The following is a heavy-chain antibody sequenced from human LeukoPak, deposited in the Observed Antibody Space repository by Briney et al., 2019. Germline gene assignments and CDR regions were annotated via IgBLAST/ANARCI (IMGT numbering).Heavy chain of an antibody. Sequence: GGSLRLSCAASGVTLSSYGMHWVRQAPGKGLEWVAVISYDGSNKYYADSEKGRFTISRDNSKNTLYLQMNSLRAEDTAVYYCAKEYSSGWYYFDYWGQGTLVTVSS. CDR3: AKEYSSGWYYFDY. V-gene: IGHV3-30*18. CDR1: GVTLSSYG. CDR2: ISYDGSNK. D-gene: IGHD6-19*01. J-gene: IGHJ4*02.